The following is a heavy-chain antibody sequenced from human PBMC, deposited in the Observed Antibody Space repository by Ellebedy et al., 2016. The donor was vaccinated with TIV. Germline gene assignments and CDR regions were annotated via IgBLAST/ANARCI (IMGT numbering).Heavy chain of an antibody. V-gene: IGHV3-11*04. CDR2: ISSSGSTI. D-gene: IGHD4-17*01. J-gene: IGHJ6*02. CDR1: GFTFSDYY. Sequence: GESLKISCAASGFTFSDYYMSWIRQAPGKGLEWVSYISSSGSTIYYADSVKGRFTISRDNSKNTLYLQMNSLRAEDTAVYYCARDAGGGSTVTIRDASYGMDVWGQGTTVTVSS. CDR3: ARDAGGGSTVTIRDASYGMDV.